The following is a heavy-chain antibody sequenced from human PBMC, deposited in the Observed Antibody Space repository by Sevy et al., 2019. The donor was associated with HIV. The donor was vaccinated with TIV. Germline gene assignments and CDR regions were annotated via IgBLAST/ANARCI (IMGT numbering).Heavy chain of an antibody. CDR3: VRADPAQHFDS. CDR2: VDPSGGNA. J-gene: IGHJ4*02. Sequence: ASVKVSCKASADTFTNNYIHWVRQAPGQGLEWMGIVDPSGGNASCAQRFQDRVTLTRDTSTSTLYMDLTSLTSEDTAVYYCVRADPAQHFDSWGQGTLVTVSS. V-gene: IGHV1-46*01. CDR1: ADTFTNNY.